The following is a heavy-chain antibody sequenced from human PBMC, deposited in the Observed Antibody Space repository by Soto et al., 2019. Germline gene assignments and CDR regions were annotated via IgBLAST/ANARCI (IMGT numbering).Heavy chain of an antibody. D-gene: IGHD5-18*01. J-gene: IGHJ4*02. V-gene: IGHV4-39*01. Sequence: SETLSLTCTVSGGSISSSSYYWGWIRQPPGKGLEWIGSIYYSGSTYYNPSLKSRVTISVDTSKNQFSLKLSSVTAADTAVYYCARHGRSYGYFDYWGQGTLVTVSS. CDR2: IYYSGST. CDR3: ARHGRSYGYFDY. CDR1: GGSISSSSYY.